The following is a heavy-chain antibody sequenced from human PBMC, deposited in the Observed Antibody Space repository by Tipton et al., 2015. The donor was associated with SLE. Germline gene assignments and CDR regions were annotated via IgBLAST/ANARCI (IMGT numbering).Heavy chain of an antibody. V-gene: IGHV1-2*06. CDR3: ARRLWFGEWYYFDY. CDR2: INPNSGGT. Sequence: QLVQSGAEVKKPGASVKVSCKASGYTFTGYYMHWVRQAPGQGLEWMGRINPNSGGTNYAQKFQGRVTMTRDTSISTAYMELSRLRSDDTAVYYCARRLWFGEWYYFDYWGQGTLVTVSS. D-gene: IGHD3-10*01. J-gene: IGHJ4*02. CDR1: GYTFTGYY.